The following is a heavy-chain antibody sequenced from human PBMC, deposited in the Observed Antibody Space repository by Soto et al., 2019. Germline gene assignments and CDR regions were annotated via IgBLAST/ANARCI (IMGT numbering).Heavy chain of an antibody. CDR2: ISIGGGYT. CDR3: ARGQYADVLANYDY. D-gene: IGHD2-2*01. V-gene: IGHV3-23*01. Sequence: PGGSLRLSCAASGFTFSNYAMSWVRQAPGKGLEWVSSISIGGGYTNHADSVKGRFTVSRDNSKNTLYLQMNSLRAEDTAIYYCARGQYADVLANYDYWGQGTLVTVSS. J-gene: IGHJ4*02. CDR1: GFTFSNYA.